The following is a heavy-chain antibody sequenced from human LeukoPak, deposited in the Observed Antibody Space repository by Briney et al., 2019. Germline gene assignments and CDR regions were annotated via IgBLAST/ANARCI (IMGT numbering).Heavy chain of an antibody. CDR3: AKDRDIVVGPHFDY. J-gene: IGHJ4*02. V-gene: IGHV3-23*01. Sequence: GGSLRLSCAAFGFTFSSYAMSWVRQAPGKGLEWVSSISGNGGSTYYADSVKGRFTISRDNSRNTLYLQMNSLRAEDTAVYYCAKDRDIVVGPHFDYWGQGTLVTVSS. CDR2: ISGNGGST. D-gene: IGHD2-2*01. CDR1: GFTFSSYA.